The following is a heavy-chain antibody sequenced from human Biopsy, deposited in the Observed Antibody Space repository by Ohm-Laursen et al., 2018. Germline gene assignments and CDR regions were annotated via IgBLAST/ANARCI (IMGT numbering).Heavy chain of an antibody. V-gene: IGHV3-7*01. CDR1: GFTFADYW. CDR3: ARPKSRRAFDV. Sequence: SLRLSCAASGFTFADYWMNWVRRAPGKGLEWVANIKHDGSEKNYVDSVKGRFTITRDNANNSLYLQMNSLRVEDTAVYYCARPKSRRAFDVWGQGTMVTVSS. D-gene: IGHD2-2*01. CDR2: IKHDGSEK. J-gene: IGHJ3*01.